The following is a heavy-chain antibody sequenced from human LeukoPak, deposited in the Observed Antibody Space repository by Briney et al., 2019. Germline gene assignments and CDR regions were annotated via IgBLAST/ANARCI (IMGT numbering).Heavy chain of an antibody. V-gene: IGHV4-30-4*08. D-gene: IGHD4-17*01. CDR2: IYYSRST. Sequence: SQTLSLTCTVSGVSISSYGYYWICIRQGPGKVLVWIGYIYYSRSTYYNPSHERRATISVNTTKNLFSQKLSSVTGADTAVYYCARYTPSLYGDTPSAFDIWGQGTMVTVSS. J-gene: IGHJ3*02. CDR3: ARYTPSLYGDTPSAFDI. CDR1: GVSISSYGYY.